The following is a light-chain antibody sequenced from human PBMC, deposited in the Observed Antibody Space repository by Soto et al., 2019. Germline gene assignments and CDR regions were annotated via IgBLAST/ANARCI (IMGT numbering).Light chain of an antibody. CDR1: QSVNQK. V-gene: IGKV3-15*01. CDR2: VAS. J-gene: IGKJ5*01. Sequence: EIVLTQSPATLSLSPGEGATLSCRASQSVNQKLGWYQQKPGQAPRLLIYVASYRATGIPARFSGSGSGTEYTLTISNLQAEDFAVYYCQQFNNWPHTFGQGTRLEI. CDR3: QQFNNWPHT.